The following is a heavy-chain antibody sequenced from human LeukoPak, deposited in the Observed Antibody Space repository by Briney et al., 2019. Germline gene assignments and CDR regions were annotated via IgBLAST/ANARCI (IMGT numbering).Heavy chain of an antibody. CDR2: ISSSSSYI. V-gene: IGHV3-21*01. CDR1: GFTFSSYS. CDR3: ARDQWGYDPFDY. D-gene: IGHD2-15*01. Sequence: GGSLRLSCAASGFTFSSYSMNWVRQAPGKGLEWVSSISSSSSYIYYADSVKGRFTISRDNAKNSLYLQMNSLRAEDTAVYYCARDQWGYDPFDYWGQGTLVTVSS. J-gene: IGHJ4*02.